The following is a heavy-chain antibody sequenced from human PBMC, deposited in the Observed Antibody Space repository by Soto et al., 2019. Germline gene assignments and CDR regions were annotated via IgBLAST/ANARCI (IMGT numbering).Heavy chain of an antibody. CDR2: TYYRSKWYN. Sequence: SQTLSLTCAISGGSVSSNSAAWNWIRQSPSRGLEWLGRTYYRSKWYNDYAVSVKSRITINPDTSKNQFSLQLNSVTPEDTAVYYCAFSTGRLVRNYYYGMDVWGQGTTVTVSS. J-gene: IGHJ6*02. V-gene: IGHV6-1*01. D-gene: IGHD6-19*01. CDR3: AFSTGRLVRNYYYGMDV. CDR1: GGSVSSNSAA.